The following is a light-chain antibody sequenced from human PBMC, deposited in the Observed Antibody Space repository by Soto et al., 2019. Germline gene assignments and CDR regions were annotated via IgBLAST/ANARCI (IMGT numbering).Light chain of an antibody. V-gene: IGKV3-15*01. CDR1: QSISNN. CDR3: HQYNNWPPAT. J-gene: IGKJ1*01. CDR2: GAS. Sequence: ETVITQSPSTLSVSPGERATLSCGASQSISNNLAWYQQKPGQVPRLLIYGASTRATGIPARFSGSGSGTEFTLTINSLQSEDSAVYYCHQYNNWPPATFGQGTKVDIK.